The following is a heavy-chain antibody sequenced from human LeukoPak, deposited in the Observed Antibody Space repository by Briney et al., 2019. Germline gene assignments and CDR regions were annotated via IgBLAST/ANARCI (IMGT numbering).Heavy chain of an antibody. D-gene: IGHD3-16*02. J-gene: IGHJ4*02. V-gene: IGHV1-18*01. CDR3: ARDPGSYRSDY. CDR2: ISTYKNNT. Sequence: SVKVSCKASGYTFTSYGISWVRQAPGQGLEWLGWISTYKNNTNYAQKLQCRGTMTTDTSTSTAYMELRSLRSDDTAVYYCARDPGSYRSDYWGQGTLVTVSS. CDR1: GYTFTSYG.